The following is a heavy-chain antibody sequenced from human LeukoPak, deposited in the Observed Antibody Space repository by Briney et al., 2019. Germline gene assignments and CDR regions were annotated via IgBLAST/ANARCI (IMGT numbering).Heavy chain of an antibody. J-gene: IGHJ4*02. D-gene: IGHD1-26*01. Sequence: PGGSLRLSCAASGFTFSSYAMSWVRQAPGKGLEWVSAISGSGGSTYYADSVKGRFTISRENSKNIVYVEMNSLRAEDTAVYYCVKGKTLLVGADDLDYWGPGTLVTVSS. CDR2: ISGSGGST. V-gene: IGHV3-23*01. CDR1: GFTFSSYA. CDR3: VKGKTLLVGADDLDY.